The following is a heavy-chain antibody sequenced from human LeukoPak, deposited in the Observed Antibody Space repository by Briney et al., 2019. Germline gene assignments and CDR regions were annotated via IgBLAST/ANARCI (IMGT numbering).Heavy chain of an antibody. V-gene: IGHV4-34*01. CDR3: ARGGESTHSGYAPYYFDY. D-gene: IGHD5-12*01. Sequence: SETLSLTCAVYGGSFSGYYWSWIRQPPGKGLEWIGEINHSGSTNYNPSLKSRVTISVDTSKNQFSLKLSSVTAADTAVYYCARGGESTHSGYAPYYFDYWGQGTLVTVSS. CDR2: INHSGST. CDR1: GGSFSGYY. J-gene: IGHJ4*02.